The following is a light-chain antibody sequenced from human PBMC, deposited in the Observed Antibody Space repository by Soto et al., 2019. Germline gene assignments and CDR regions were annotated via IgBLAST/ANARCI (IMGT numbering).Light chain of an antibody. CDR2: DAS. J-gene: IGKJ5*01. CDR3: QQRRNLVS. Sequence: EVVWTMSPATLSLSPWETATLSCRASQSVLTYLGWYQQKPGQAPRLLISDASTRASGIPARFSGSGSGTDFTLTISSLEPEDFAVYYCQQRRNLVSVGPGTRLETK. CDR1: QSVLTY. V-gene: IGKV3-11*01.